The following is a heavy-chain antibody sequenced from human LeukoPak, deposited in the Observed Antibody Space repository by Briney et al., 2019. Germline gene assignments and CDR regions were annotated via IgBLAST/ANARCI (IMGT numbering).Heavy chain of an antibody. Sequence: SVKVSCKASGGTFSSYAISWVRQAPGQGLEWMGGIIPIFGTANYAQKFQGRVTITTDESTSTAYMELSSLRSEDTAVYYCARTMTTVVANDAFDIWGQGTMVTVSS. D-gene: IGHD4-23*01. CDR1: GGTFSSYA. CDR3: ARTMTTVVANDAFDI. J-gene: IGHJ3*02. V-gene: IGHV1-69*05. CDR2: IIPIFGTA.